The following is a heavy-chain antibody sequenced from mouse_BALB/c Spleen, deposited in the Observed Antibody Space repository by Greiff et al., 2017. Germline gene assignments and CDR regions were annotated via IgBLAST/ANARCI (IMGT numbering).Heavy chain of an antibody. D-gene: IGHD2-3*01. V-gene: IGHV1-54*03. CDR1: GYAFTNYL. CDR3: TRYGYYEAMDY. Sequence: VQLQESGAELVRPGTSVKVSCKASGYAFTNYLIEWVKQRPGQGLEWIGVIYPGSGGTNYNEKFKGKATLTADKSSSTAYMQLSSLTSDDSAVYCCTRYGYYEAMDYWGQGTSVTVSS. J-gene: IGHJ4*01. CDR2: IYPGSGGT.